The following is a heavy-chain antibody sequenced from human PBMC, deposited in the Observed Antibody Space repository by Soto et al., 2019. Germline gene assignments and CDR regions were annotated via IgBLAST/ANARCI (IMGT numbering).Heavy chain of an antibody. Sequence: PGGSLRLSCAASGFTFSNYWMTWVRQAPGKGLEWVANIKQDGSEKYYVDSVKGRFTISRDNAKNSLYLQMNSLRAEDTAVYYCARDKALMVGGLFGLMYYQMDVWGKGTTVTVSS. CDR1: GFTFSNYW. CDR3: ARDKALMVGGLFGLMYYQMDV. D-gene: IGHD3-10*01. J-gene: IGHJ6*03. CDR2: IKQDGSEK. V-gene: IGHV3-7*01.